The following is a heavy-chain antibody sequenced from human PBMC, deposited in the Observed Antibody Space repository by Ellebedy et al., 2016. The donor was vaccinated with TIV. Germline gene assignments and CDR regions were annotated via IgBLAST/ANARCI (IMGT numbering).Heavy chain of an antibody. CDR1: DFTFSFYW. CDR3: VRGGGSGNHFEF. J-gene: IGHJ4*02. D-gene: IGHD6-19*01. Sequence: GESLKISCADSDFTFSFYWMSWVRQAPGKGLEWVANIDPAGSETNYVDSVKGRFTTSRDNAKSSLFLQLSSLRPDDTAVYYCVRGGGSGNHFEFWGQGTRVAVSS. CDR2: IDPAGSET. V-gene: IGHV3-7*01.